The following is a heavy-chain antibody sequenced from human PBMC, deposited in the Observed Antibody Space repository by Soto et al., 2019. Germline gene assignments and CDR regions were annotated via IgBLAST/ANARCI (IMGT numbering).Heavy chain of an antibody. D-gene: IGHD3-22*01. Sequence: ASETLSLTCAVYGGSFSGYYWSWIRQPPGKGLEWIGEINHSGSTNYNPSLKSRVTISVDASKNQFSLKLSSVTAADTAVYYCARHVGYYDSSGSIDYWGQGTLVTVSS. CDR2: INHSGST. J-gene: IGHJ4*02. CDR3: ARHVGYYDSSGSIDY. V-gene: IGHV4-34*01. CDR1: GGSFSGYY.